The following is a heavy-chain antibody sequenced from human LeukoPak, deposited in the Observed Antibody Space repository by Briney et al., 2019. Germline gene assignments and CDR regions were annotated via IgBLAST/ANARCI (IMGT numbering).Heavy chain of an antibody. J-gene: IGHJ4*02. D-gene: IGHD6-19*01. CDR1: GFTVSSNY. CDR2: IYSGGST. V-gene: IGHV3-53*01. Sequence: GGSLRLSCAASGFTVSSNYMSWVRQAPGKGLEWVSVIYSGGSTYYADSVKGRFTISRDNSKNTLYLQMNSLRAEDTAVYYCARTHTSSGWYGDYFDYWGQGTLVTVSS. CDR3: ARTHTSSGWYGDYFDY.